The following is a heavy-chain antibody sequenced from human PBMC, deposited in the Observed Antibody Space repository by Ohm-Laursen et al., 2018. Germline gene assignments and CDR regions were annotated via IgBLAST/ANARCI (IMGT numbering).Heavy chain of an antibody. CDR2: IGGNGVST. J-gene: IGHJ6*02. D-gene: IGHD1/OR15-1a*01. Sequence: GSLRLSCSASGFTLTYYAMNWVRQSPGKGLEWVPTIGGNGVSTFYADSVKGRFTISRDNSKNTLYLQMNSLRAEETAIYYCARGWNNYRLVDVWGQGTTVTVSS. CDR1: GFTLTYYA. V-gene: IGHV3-23*01. CDR3: ARGWNNYRLVDV.